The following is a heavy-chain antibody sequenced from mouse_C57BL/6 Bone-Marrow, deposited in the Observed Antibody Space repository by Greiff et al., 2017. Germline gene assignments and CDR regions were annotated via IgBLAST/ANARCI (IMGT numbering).Heavy chain of an antibody. Sequence: HVQLQQSGAELVRPGTSVKVSCKASGYAFTNYLIEWVKQRPGQGLEWIGVINPGSGGTNYNEKFKGKATLTADKSSSTAYMQLSSLTSEDSAVYFCARSGGNSFFDYWGQGTTLTVSS. J-gene: IGHJ2*01. V-gene: IGHV1-54*01. D-gene: IGHD2-1*01. CDR1: GYAFTNYL. CDR3: ARSGGNSFFDY. CDR2: INPGSGGT.